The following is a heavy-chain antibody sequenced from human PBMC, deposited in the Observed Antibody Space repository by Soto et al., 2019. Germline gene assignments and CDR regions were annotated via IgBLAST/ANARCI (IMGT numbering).Heavy chain of an antibody. D-gene: IGHD1-1*01. CDR3: ARDVQLERRSDDAFDM. J-gene: IGHJ3*02. V-gene: IGHV3-30*04. CDR1: GFTFSSYA. Sequence: GGSLRLSCAASGFTFSSYAMHWVRQAPGKGLEWVAVISYDGSNKYYADSVKGRFTISRDNSKNTLYLQMNSLRAEDTGVYYCARDVQLERRSDDAFDMWGQGTRVTVSS. CDR2: ISYDGSNK.